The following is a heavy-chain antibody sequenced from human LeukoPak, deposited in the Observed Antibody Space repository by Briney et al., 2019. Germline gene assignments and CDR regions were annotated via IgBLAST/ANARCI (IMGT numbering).Heavy chain of an antibody. J-gene: IGHJ4*02. D-gene: IGHD6-19*01. CDR3: ARGNGLSSGWYEFDY. V-gene: IGHV3-30-3*01. CDR2: ISFDGSNR. Sequence: PGRSLRLSCAASGFTFSNYAIRWVRQAPGKGLEWVTLISFDGSNRYYIDSVKGRFTISRDNSKDALYLQMNSLRPDDTATYYCARGNGLSSGWYEFDYWGQGILVTVSS. CDR1: GFTFSNYA.